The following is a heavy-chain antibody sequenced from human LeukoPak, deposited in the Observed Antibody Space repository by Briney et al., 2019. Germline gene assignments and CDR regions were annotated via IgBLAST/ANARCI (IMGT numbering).Heavy chain of an antibody. CDR3: AKGIAAAGYAEYFQH. J-gene: IGHJ1*01. Sequence: GGSLRLSCAASGFTFSSYAMSWVRQAPGKELEWVSAISGSGGSTYYADSVKGRFTISRDNSKNTLYLQMNSLRAEDTAVYYCAKGIAAAGYAEYFQHWGQGTLVTVSS. D-gene: IGHD6-13*01. CDR2: ISGSGGST. V-gene: IGHV3-23*01. CDR1: GFTFSSYA.